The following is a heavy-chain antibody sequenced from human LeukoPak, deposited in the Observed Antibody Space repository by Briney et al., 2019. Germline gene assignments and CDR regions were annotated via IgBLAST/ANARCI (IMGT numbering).Heavy chain of an antibody. Sequence: SETLSLTCTVSGGSISSYYWSWLRQPPGKGLEWIGYIYYSGSTNYNPSLKSRVTISVDTSKNQFSLKLSSVTAADTAVYYCARRGGGKSNVRGWFDPWGQGTLVTVSS. CDR3: ARRGGGKSNVRGWFDP. D-gene: IGHD4-23*01. CDR1: GGSISSYY. J-gene: IGHJ5*02. V-gene: IGHV4-59*01. CDR2: IYYSGST.